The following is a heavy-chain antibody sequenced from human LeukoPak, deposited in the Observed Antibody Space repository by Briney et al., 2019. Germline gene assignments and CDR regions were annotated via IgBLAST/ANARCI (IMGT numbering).Heavy chain of an antibody. CDR2: IIPIFGTA. V-gene: IGHV1-69*06. Sequence: GASVKVSCKASGGTFSSYAISWVRQAPGQGLEWMGGIIPIFGTANYAQKFQGRVTITADKSTSTAYMELSSLRSEDKAVYYCARGYGDYEGFDYWGQGTLVTVSS. D-gene: IGHD4-17*01. CDR1: GGTFSSYA. CDR3: ARGYGDYEGFDY. J-gene: IGHJ4*02.